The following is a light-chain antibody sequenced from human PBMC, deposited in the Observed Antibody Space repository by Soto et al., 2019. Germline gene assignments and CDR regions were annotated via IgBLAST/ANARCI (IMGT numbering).Light chain of an antibody. CDR3: SSYTSSSTLV. Sequence: QSALPQPASVSGSPGQPISISSTATCSDVGAYNYVSWYQQYPGKAPKLMIYEVINRPSGISNRFSGSKSGNTASLIISGLQAEDEADYYCSSYTSSSTLVFGGGTKVTVL. J-gene: IGLJ2*01. V-gene: IGLV2-14*01. CDR1: CSDVGAYNY. CDR2: EVI.